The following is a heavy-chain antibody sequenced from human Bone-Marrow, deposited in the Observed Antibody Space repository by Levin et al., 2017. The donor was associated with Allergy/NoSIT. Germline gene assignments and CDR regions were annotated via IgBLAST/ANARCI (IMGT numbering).Heavy chain of an antibody. CDR2: IYPGDSDT. V-gene: IGHV5-51*01. Sequence: GGSLRLSCKGSGYSFTSYWIGWVRQMPGKGLEWMGIIYPGDSDTRYSPSFQGQVTISADKSISTAYLQWSSLKASDTAMYYCARYHSSGWLDYWGQGTLVTVSS. CDR1: GYSFTSYW. D-gene: IGHD6-19*01. CDR3: ARYHSSGWLDY. J-gene: IGHJ4*02.